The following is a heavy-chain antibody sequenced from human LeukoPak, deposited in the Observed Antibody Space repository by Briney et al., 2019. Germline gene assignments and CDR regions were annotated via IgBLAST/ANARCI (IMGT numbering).Heavy chain of an antibody. CDR3: ARGLYYYDSSGYYYYYYGMDV. CDR1: GGTFSSYA. D-gene: IGHD3-22*01. CDR2: IIPIFGTA. Sequence: SVKVSRKASGGTFSSYAISWVRQAPGQGLEWMGGIIPIFGTANYAQKFQGRVTITADESTSTAYMELSSLRSEDTAVYYCARGLYYYDSSGYYYYYYGMDVWGQGTTVTVSS. V-gene: IGHV1-69*13. J-gene: IGHJ6*02.